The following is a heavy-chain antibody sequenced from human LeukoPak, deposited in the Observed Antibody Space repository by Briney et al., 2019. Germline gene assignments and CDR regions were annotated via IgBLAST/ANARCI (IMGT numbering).Heavy chain of an antibody. CDR3: ARDGRRYCSSTSCYRDVGDY. CDR2: ISSSSSYI. CDR1: GFTFSSYS. J-gene: IGHJ4*02. D-gene: IGHD2-2*01. V-gene: IGHV3-21*01. Sequence: GGSLRLSCAASGFTFSSYSMNCVRQPPGGGLEWVSSISSSSSYIYYADSVKGRFTISRDNAKNSLYLQMNSLRAEDTAVYYCARDGRRYCSSTSCYRDVGDYWGQGTLVSVSS.